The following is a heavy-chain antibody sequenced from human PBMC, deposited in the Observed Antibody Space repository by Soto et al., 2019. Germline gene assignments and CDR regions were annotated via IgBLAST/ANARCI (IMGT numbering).Heavy chain of an antibody. V-gene: IGHV1-8*01. J-gene: IGHJ6*02. CDR3: AREGVRGMDV. D-gene: IGHD3-16*01. CDR2: MNPNSANT. CDR1: GYTFTSYD. Sequence: QVQLVQSGAEVKKPGASVKVSCKASGYTFTSYDINWVRQATGQGLEWMGWMNPNSANTGYAQKFQGGVTTTGNTSISPAYMGLSSLRSEDPAVYYGAREGVRGMDVWGQGTTVTVSS.